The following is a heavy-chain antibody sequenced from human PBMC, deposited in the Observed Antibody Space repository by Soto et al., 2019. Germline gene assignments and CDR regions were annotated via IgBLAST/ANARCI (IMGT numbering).Heavy chain of an antibody. V-gene: IGHV3-23*01. CDR2: ISGSGGST. Sequence: EVQLLESGGGLVQPGGSVRLSCAASGFTFSSYAMSWVRQALGKGLEWVSAISGSGGSTYYADSVKGRFTISRDNSKNTLYLQMNSLRAEDTAVYYCAKDEPRPGETMVRGVITNWGQGTLVTVSS. CDR1: GFTFSSYA. J-gene: IGHJ4*02. D-gene: IGHD3-10*01. CDR3: AKDEPRPGETMVRGVITN.